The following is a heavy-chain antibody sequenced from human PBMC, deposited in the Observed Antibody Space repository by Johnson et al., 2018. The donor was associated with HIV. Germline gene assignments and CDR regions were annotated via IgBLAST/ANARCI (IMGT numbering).Heavy chain of an antibody. V-gene: IGHV3-74*02. CDR1: GFTFSSYW. CDR2: ISSDGVTT. D-gene: IGHD6-6*01. J-gene: IGHJ3*02. CDR3: AIYGSSSVGGHDAFDI. Sequence: VQLVESGGGLVQPGGSLRLSCAASGFTFSSYWMHWVRQAPGKGLVWVSRISSDGVTTTYADSVKGRFTISRDNAKNTLYLQMNSLRAEDTAVYYCAIYGSSSVGGHDAFDIWGQGTMVTVSS.